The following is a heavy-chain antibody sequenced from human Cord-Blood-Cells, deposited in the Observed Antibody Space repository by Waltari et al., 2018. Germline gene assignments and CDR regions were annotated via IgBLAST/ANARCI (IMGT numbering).Heavy chain of an antibody. D-gene: IGHD1-26*01. CDR3: ASQTHLGGQDDY. V-gene: IGHV5-10-1*01. J-gene: IGHJ4*02. Sequence: EVQLVQSGAEVKKPGESLRISCKGSGYSFTSYWISRVGQMPGKGLEWMGRIDPSDSYTNYSPSFQGHVTISADKSISTAYLQWSSLKASDTAMYYCASQTHLGGQDDYWGQGTLVTVSS. CDR2: IDPSDSYT. CDR1: GYSFTSYW.